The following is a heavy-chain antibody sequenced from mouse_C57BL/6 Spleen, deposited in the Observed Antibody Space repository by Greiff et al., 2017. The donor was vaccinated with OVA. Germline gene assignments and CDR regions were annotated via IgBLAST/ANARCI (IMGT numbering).Heavy chain of an antibody. CDR2: IYIGNGYT. CDR3: ARSSYSNYGYFDV. Sequence: EVQLQQSGAELVRPGSSVKMSCTTSGYTFTSYGINWVKQRPGQGLEWIGYIYIGNGYTEYTEKFKGRATLTSDTSSSTAYMQLSSLTSEDSAIYFCARSSYSNYGYFDVWGTGTTVTVSS. J-gene: IGHJ1*03. D-gene: IGHD2-5*01. CDR1: GYTFTSYG. V-gene: IGHV1-58*01.